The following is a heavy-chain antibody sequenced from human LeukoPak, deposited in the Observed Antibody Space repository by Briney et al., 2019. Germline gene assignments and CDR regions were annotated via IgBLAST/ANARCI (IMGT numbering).Heavy chain of an antibody. CDR3: ARGSGLGGSYQGGYDY. D-gene: IGHD1-26*01. Sequence: ASVKVSCKASGYTYINYGISWVRQAPGQGLEWMGWISVYNGNTNYVRKFQGRVSMTTDTSTSTAYMELSSLRSEDTAVYYCARGSGLGGSYQGGYDYWGQGTLVTVSS. J-gene: IGHJ4*02. V-gene: IGHV1-18*01. CDR1: GYTYINYG. CDR2: ISVYNGNT.